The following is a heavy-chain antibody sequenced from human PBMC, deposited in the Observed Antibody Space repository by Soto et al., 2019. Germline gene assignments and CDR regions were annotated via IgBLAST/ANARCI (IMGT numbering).Heavy chain of an antibody. V-gene: IGHV4-4*02. Sequence: SETLSLTCAVSGGSISSSNWGSWVRQPPGKGLEWIGEIYHSGSTNYNPSLKSRVTISVDKSKNQFSLSLSSVTAADTAVYYCARYVCSGGSCYFDYWGQGTLVTVSS. CDR1: GGSISSSNW. CDR3: ARYVCSGGSCYFDY. CDR2: IYHSGST. D-gene: IGHD2-15*01. J-gene: IGHJ4*02.